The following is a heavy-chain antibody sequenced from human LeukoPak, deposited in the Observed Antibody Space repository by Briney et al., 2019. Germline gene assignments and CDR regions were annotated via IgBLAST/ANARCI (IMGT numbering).Heavy chain of an antibody. D-gene: IGHD5-12*01. V-gene: IGHV3-11*06. CDR2: ISSSSSYI. Sequence: GGSLRLSCAASGFTFSDYYMSWIRQAPGKGLEWVSSISSSSSYIYYADSVKGRFTISRDNAKNSLSLQMNSLRAEDTAVYYCASQDRGGYDGPVDYWGQGTLVTVSS. J-gene: IGHJ4*02. CDR3: ASQDRGGYDGPVDY. CDR1: GFTFSDYY.